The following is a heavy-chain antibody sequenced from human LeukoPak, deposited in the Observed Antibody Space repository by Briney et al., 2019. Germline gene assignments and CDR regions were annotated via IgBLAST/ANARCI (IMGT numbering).Heavy chain of an antibody. Sequence: GGSLRLSCAASGFTFNSYAMSWVRQAPGKGLEWVSSISSSSSYIYYADSVKGRFTISRDNAKNSLYLQMNSLRAEDTAVYYCASGAYYYDSSGYGYWGQGTLVTVSS. CDR3: ASGAYYYDSSGYGY. J-gene: IGHJ4*02. D-gene: IGHD3-22*01. CDR1: GFTFNSYA. V-gene: IGHV3-21*01. CDR2: ISSSSSYI.